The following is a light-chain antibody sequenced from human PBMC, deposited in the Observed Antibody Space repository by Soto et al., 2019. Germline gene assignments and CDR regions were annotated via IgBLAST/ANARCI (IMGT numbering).Light chain of an antibody. Sequence: EIVLTQSPGTLSLSPGERATLSCGASQSVSSSYLGWYQQKPGQAPRLLIYGASSRATGIPDRFSGSGSGTDFTLTISRLEPEDFAVYYCQQYGSSPRTFGQGTKLEIK. V-gene: IGKV3-20*01. J-gene: IGKJ2*01. CDR3: QQYGSSPRT. CDR2: GAS. CDR1: QSVSSSY.